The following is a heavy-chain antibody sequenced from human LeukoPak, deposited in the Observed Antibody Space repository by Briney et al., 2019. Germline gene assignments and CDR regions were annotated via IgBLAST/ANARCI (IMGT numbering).Heavy chain of an antibody. J-gene: IGHJ4*02. Sequence: GSLRLSCAASGFTFSSYEMNWVRQAPGEGVEGVLYISSSGSTIYYADSVKGRFTISRDNAKNSLYLQMNSLRAEDTAIYYCAKDRAGATLYFDCWGQGTLVTVSS. CDR3: AKDRAGATLYFDC. D-gene: IGHD1-26*01. CDR1: GFTFSSYE. V-gene: IGHV3-48*03. CDR2: ISSSGSTI.